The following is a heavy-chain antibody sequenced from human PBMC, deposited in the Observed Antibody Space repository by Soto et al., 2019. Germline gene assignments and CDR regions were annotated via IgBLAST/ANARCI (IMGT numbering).Heavy chain of an antibody. CDR3: ARAQAGIAANFDY. J-gene: IGHJ4*02. CDR2: INAGNGNT. Sequence: ASVKVSCKASGYTFTSYAMHWVRQAPGQRLEWMGWINAGNGNTKYSQKFQGRVTITRDTSASTAYMELSSLRSEDTAVYYCARAQAGIAANFDYWGQGTLVTVSS. D-gene: IGHD6-13*01. CDR1: GYTFTSYA. V-gene: IGHV1-3*01.